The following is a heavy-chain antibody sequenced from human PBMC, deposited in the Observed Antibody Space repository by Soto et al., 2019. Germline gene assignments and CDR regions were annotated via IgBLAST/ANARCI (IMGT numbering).Heavy chain of an antibody. Sequence: GASVKVSCKASGYTFTSYAISWARQAPAQGLEWMGWISAYNGNTNFAQKLQGRVTMTTDTSTSTAYMELRSLRSDDTAVYFCARDLWGYCGTDCYPLDVWGQGTTVTVSS. CDR3: ARDLWGYCGTDCYPLDV. D-gene: IGHD2-21*02. V-gene: IGHV1-18*01. J-gene: IGHJ6*02. CDR1: GYTFTSYA. CDR2: ISAYNGNT.